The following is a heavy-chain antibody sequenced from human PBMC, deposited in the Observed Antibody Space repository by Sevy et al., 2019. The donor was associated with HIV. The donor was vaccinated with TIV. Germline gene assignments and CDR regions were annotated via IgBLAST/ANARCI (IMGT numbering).Heavy chain of an antibody. CDR3: ARGGYYYDNAAYYAFDS. Sequence: GGSLRLSCAATGFTFSNYAMHWVRQAPGKGMEWVAIMWSDGAYQYHADSVNGQFTISRDKSKNTLYLQMNNVRVEDTAVYYCARGGYYYDNAAYYAFDSWGQGTLVTVSS. V-gene: IGHV3-33*01. D-gene: IGHD3-22*01. J-gene: IGHJ4*02. CDR1: GFTFSNYA. CDR2: MWSDGAYQ.